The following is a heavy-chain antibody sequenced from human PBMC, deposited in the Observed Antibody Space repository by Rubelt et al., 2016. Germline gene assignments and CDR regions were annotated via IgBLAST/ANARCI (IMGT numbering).Heavy chain of an antibody. V-gene: IGHV3-30*04. J-gene: IGHJ4*02. CDR3: ARAPYGDIAYNHFDK. CDR1: GFTFSTYA. D-gene: IGHD4/OR15-4a*01. Sequence: VQLLESGGGLVQPGGSLRLSCAASGFTFSTYALHWVRQAPGKGLEWVAVISHEGSDKNYADSVKGRFTISRDNSRNTLYLQMSSLRVEDTAVYFCARAPYGDIAYNHFDKWGQGTLVTVSS. CDR2: ISHEGSDK.